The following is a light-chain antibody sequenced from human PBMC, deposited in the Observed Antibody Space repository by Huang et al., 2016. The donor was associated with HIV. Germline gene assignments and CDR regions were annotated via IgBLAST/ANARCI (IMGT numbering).Light chain of an antibody. V-gene: IGKV2-30*02. CDR2: KGS. Sequence: DVVMTQSPLSLPVTLGQPASISCRSSQSLVHSDGNTYLNWFHQRPGQAPRRLIYKGSNRDSGVPDRYSGRGSGTDFKLKISRVEAEDVGVYYCMQGTHWPLTFGGGTKVEIK. CDR3: MQGTHWPLT. J-gene: IGKJ4*01. CDR1: QSLVHSDGNTY.